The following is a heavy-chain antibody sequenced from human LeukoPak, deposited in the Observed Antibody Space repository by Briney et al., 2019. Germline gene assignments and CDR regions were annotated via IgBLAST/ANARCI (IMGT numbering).Heavy chain of an antibody. Sequence: GGSLRLSCAASGFTFITYSMSWVRQAPGKGLVWVSRINTDGSTINYAGSVKGRFTISRDDAKNTLYLQMNDLRAEDTAVYYCARAGSFRFDYWGQGTLVTVSS. CDR3: ARAGSFRFDY. CDR2: INTDGSTI. V-gene: IGHV3-74*01. CDR1: GFTFITYS. D-gene: IGHD3-10*01. J-gene: IGHJ4*02.